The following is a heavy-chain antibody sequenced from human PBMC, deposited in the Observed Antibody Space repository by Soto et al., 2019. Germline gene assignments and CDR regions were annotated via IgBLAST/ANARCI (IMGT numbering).Heavy chain of an antibody. CDR1: GGSISSSSYY. CDR2: IYYSGST. V-gene: IGHV4-39*01. Sequence: SETLSLTCTVSGGSISSSSYYWGWIRQPPGKGLEWIGSIYYSGSTYYNPSLKSRVTISVDTSKNQFSLKLSSVTAADTAVYYCARGGRDGYNGRGWFDPWGQGTLVTVSS. D-gene: IGHD2-21*01. CDR3: ARGGRDGYNGRGWFDP. J-gene: IGHJ5*02.